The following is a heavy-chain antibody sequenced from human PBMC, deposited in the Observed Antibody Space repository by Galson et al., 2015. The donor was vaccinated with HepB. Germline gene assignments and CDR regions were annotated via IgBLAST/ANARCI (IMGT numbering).Heavy chain of an antibody. J-gene: IGHJ5*02. V-gene: IGHV3-7*01. D-gene: IGHD6-13*01. CDR1: GFTFSDYW. CDR2: IKEDGSEK. Sequence: SLRLSCAGSGFTFSDYWMSWVRQAPGKGLEWVANIKEDGSEKYYVDSVKGRFTISRDNAKNSLFLYMDSLGAEDTAVHFCARDREAAGGGDWSDPWGQGTLVTVSS. CDR3: ARDREAAGGGDWSDP.